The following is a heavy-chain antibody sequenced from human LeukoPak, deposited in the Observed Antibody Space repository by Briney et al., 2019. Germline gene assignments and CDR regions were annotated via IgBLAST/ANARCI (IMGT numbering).Heavy chain of an antibody. V-gene: IGHV4-34*01. J-gene: IGHJ4*02. D-gene: IGHD4/OR15-4a*01. Sequence: LETLSLTCAVYGGSFSGYYWSWIRQPPGKGLEWIGEINHSGSTNYNPSLKSRVTISVDTSKNQFSLKLSSVTAADTAVYYCARGLTTQVDYWGQGTLVTVSS. CDR2: INHSGST. CDR3: ARGLTTQVDY. CDR1: GGSFSGYY.